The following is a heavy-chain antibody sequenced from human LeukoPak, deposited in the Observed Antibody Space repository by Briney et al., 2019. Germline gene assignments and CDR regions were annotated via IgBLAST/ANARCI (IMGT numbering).Heavy chain of an antibody. Sequence: SETLSLTCTVSGGSISSYYWSWIRQPAGKRLEWIGRIYTSGSTNYNPPLKSRVTISVDKSKNQFFLKLSSVTAADTAVYYCARDRGGAVAGYYYYYYMDVWGKGTTVTVSS. D-gene: IGHD6-19*01. J-gene: IGHJ6*03. CDR2: IYTSGST. CDR1: GGSISSYY. CDR3: ARDRGGAVAGYYYYYYMDV. V-gene: IGHV4-4*07.